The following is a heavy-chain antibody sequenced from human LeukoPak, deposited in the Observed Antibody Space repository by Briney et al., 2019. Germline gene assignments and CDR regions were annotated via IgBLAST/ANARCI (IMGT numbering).Heavy chain of an antibody. D-gene: IGHD3-16*01. V-gene: IGHV3-74*01. CDR2: TNSDGSST. Sequence: GGSRRLSCAASGFTFSNYWMHWVRQAPGKGLVWVSRTNSDGSSTIYADSVKGRFTISRDNAKNTLYLQMNSLRVEDTAVYYCVIEYYGAFDHWCQGTLVSVSS. J-gene: IGHJ4*02. CDR3: VIEYYGAFDH. CDR1: GFTFSNYW.